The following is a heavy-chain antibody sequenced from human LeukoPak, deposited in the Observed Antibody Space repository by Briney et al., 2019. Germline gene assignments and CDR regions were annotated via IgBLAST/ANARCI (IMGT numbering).Heavy chain of an antibody. J-gene: IGHJ6*03. Sequence: GGSLRLSCAASGLTFSSYSMHWVRQAPGKGLEWVAVTSSDANIINYADSVKGRFTISRDNAKNSLYLQMNSLRAEDTALYYCARESRFYYYMDVWGKGTTVTVSS. CDR1: GLTFSSYS. CDR2: TSSDANII. V-gene: IGHV3-30*03. CDR3: ARESRFYYYMDV.